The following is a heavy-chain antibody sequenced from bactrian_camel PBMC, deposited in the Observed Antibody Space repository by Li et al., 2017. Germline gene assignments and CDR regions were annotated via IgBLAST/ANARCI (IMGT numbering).Heavy chain of an antibody. CDR2: ISSDGRT. J-gene: IGHJ4*01. CDR3: AADPRGSGY. CDR1: GVADDDSM. Sequence: QLVESGGGSVQAGETLSLSCTPSGVADDDSMMGWYRQAGPGNECEMVASISSDGRTVYADSVKGRFTMSRDNAKNTLYLQMNSLKTEDTAVYHCAADPRGSGYWGQGTQVTVS. V-gene: IGHV3S55*01. D-gene: IGHD3*01.